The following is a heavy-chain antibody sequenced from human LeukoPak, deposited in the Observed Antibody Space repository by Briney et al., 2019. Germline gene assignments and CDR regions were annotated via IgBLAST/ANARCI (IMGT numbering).Heavy chain of an antibody. D-gene: IGHD4-11*01. V-gene: IGHV3-33*06. CDR1: GFTFSHYG. Sequence: HPGGSLRLSCAASGFTFSHYGMHWVRQTPGAGLEWVAVIWSDGSDKYYAKSVKGRFTISRDNSKNSLFLQMNSLRAEDTAVYYCAKDAQRGFDYSNSLQNWSQGILVTVSS. CDR3: AKDAQRGFDYSNSLQN. CDR2: IWSDGSDK. J-gene: IGHJ1*01.